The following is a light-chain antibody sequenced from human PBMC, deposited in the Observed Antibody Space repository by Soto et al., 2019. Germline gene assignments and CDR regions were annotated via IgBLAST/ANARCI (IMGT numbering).Light chain of an antibody. CDR1: QSVSSN. Sequence: EIVMTQSPATLSVSPGARATLACRASQSVSSNLAWYQQKPGQAPRLLIYGASTRATGIPARFSGSRSWTDFTLTISSLQTEDFADYYCQQYNNWPLTFGGGTKVELK. V-gene: IGKV3-15*01. CDR3: QQYNNWPLT. CDR2: GAS. J-gene: IGKJ4*01.